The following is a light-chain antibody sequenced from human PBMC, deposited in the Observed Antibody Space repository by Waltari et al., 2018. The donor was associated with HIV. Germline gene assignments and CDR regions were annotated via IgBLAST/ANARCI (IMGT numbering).Light chain of an antibody. CDR2: DVN. CDR3: SSYITTGTIL. V-gene: IGLV2-14*03. J-gene: IGLJ3*02. Sequence: QSALTQPASVSGSLGQSITISCIGSSSAIGTYNHVSWYQQYPDKAPLLLIRDVNTRHSGIPFRFSASKSGKTATLTISGLQAEDEADYYCSSYITTGTILFGGGTKVTVL. CDR1: SSAIGTYNH.